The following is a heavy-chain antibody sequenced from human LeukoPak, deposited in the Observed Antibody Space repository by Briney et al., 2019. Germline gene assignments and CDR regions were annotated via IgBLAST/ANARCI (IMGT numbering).Heavy chain of an antibody. CDR3: ARDIWLQDIVVVPAATAFDI. V-gene: IGHV1-18*01. Sequence: GASVKVSCKACGYTFTSYGISWVPQAPGQGLEWMGWISAYNGNTNYAQKLQGRVTMTTDTSTSTAYMELRSLRSDDTAVYYCARDIWLQDIVVVPAATAFDIPGKGAMVTVSS. D-gene: IGHD2-2*01. J-gene: IGHJ3*02. CDR2: ISAYNGNT. CDR1: GYTFTSYG.